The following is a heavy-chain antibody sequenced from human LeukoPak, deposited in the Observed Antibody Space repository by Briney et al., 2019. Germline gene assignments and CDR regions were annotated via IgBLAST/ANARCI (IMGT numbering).Heavy chain of an antibody. V-gene: IGHV3-7*05. J-gene: IGHJ4*02. D-gene: IGHD1-26*01. CDR3: ARYGIDVGATGDFDY. CDR1: GFTFSAHC. Sequence: SGGSLRLSCAASGFTFSAHCMSWVRQAPGKGLEWVANIKQDGSEKYYVDSVRGRFTISRDNAKNPLYLQMNSLRAEDTAVYYCARYGIDVGATGDFDYWGQGTLVTVSS. CDR2: IKQDGSEK.